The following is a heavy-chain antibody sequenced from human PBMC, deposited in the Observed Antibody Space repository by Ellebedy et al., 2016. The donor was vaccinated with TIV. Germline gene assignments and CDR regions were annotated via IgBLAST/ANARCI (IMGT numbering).Heavy chain of an antibody. V-gene: IGHV4-39*07. J-gene: IGHJ4*02. Sequence: MPSETLSLTCTVSADSISGSNCYWGWIRQPPGKGLEWIGNIYYSGVTYYNPSLKSRVTISVDTSKTQFSLRLSSVTAADTAVYYCGRVETVDTFHYDSWGQGTPVTVSS. CDR1: ADSISGSNCY. CDR2: IYYSGVT. CDR3: GRVETVDTFHYDS. D-gene: IGHD2/OR15-2a*01.